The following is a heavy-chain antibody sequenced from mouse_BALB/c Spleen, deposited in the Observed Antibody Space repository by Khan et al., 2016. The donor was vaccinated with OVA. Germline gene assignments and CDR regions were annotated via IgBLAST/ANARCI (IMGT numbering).Heavy chain of an antibody. CDR2: IFPGDGST. J-gene: IGHJ1*01. CDR3: AIHDYGSILYWYFDV. CDR1: GYTFTSYD. D-gene: IGHD1-1*01. Sequence: QVQLQQSGAELVKPGASVKLSCKASGYTFTSYDINWVRQRPEQGLEWIGWIFPGDGSTKYNEKFKGKATLTSDKSSSTAYMQLSRLTSEASAVYFCAIHDYGSILYWYFDVWGAGTTVTVSS. V-gene: IGHV1S56*01.